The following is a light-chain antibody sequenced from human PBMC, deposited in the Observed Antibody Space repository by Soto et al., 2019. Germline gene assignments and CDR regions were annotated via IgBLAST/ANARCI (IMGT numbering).Light chain of an antibody. V-gene: IGKV3D-20*02. J-gene: IGKJ5*01. CDR3: QQRSNRPIT. CDR1: QSVGSTY. Sequence: EIVLTQSPGTLSLSPGERAALSCRASQSVGSTYIAWYQQRPGQPPRLLIYGTSSRAIGVPDRFRGSGSGTDFTLTISSLEPEDFAVYYCQQRSNRPITFGQGTRLEIK. CDR2: GTS.